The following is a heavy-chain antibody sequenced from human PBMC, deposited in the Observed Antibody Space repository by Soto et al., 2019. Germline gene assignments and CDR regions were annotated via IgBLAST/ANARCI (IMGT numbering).Heavy chain of an antibody. CDR2: IIPIFGTA. V-gene: IGHV1-69*06. CDR3: ARTATRYYDSSGYPWYFDY. J-gene: IGHJ4*02. CDR1: GGTFSSYA. D-gene: IGHD3-22*01. Sequence: QVQLVQSGAEVKKPGSSVKVSCKASGGTFSSYAISWVRQAPGQGLEWMGGIIPIFGTANYAQKFQGRVTITADKSTSTAYRDHCILRSEDTAVYYCARTATRYYDSSGYPWYFDYWGQGTLVTVSS.